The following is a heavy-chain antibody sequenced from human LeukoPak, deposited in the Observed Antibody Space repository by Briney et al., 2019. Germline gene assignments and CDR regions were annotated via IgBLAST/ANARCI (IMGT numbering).Heavy chain of an antibody. D-gene: IGHD5-18*01. V-gene: IGHV3-7*01. Sequence: GGSLRLSCAVSGLTFSSSWMDWVRQAPGKGLEWVASINPDGNKKYSVDSVKGRFTISRDNAENSLYLQMNSLRVEDTAFYYCARDLAYSRLDYWGQGMLVTVSS. CDR2: INPDGNKK. J-gene: IGHJ4*02. CDR1: GLTFSSSW. CDR3: ARDLAYSRLDY.